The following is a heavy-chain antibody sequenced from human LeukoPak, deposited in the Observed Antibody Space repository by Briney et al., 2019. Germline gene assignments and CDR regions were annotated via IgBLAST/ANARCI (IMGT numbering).Heavy chain of an antibody. CDR3: AREVTTPYYGMDV. D-gene: IGHD4-17*01. CDR1: GFTFSSYW. CDR2: IKQDGSEK. J-gene: IGHJ6*02. V-gene: IGHV3-7*01. Sequence: GGSLRLSCAASGFTFSSYWMSWVRQAPGKGLEWVANIKQDGSEKYYVDSVKGRFTISRDNAKNSLYLQMNSLRAEDTAVYYCAREVTTPYYGMDVWGQGTTVTVSS.